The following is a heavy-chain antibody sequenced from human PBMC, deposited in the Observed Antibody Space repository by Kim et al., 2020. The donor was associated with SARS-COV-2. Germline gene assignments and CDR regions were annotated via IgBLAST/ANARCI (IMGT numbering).Heavy chain of an antibody. V-gene: IGHV3-23*01. CDR3: AKTDRTPLFGVSNHHYYGMDV. CDR1: GFTFSTYA. J-gene: IGHJ6*02. Sequence: GGSLRLSCAASGFTFSTYAMNWVRQAPGKGLEWVSSISGAGVNTYYTDSVEGRFTISRDNSRDTLYLQMNSLRVEDTAVYYCAKTDRTPLFGVSNHHYYGMDVWGQGTTVTVSS. CDR2: ISGAGVNT. D-gene: IGHD3-3*01.